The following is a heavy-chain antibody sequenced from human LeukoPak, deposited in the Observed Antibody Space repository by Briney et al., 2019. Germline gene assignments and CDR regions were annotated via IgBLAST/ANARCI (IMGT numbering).Heavy chain of an antibody. CDR3: ARGRDFWRTNFDY. Sequence: SETLSLTCAVYGGSFSGYYWSWIRQPPGKGLEWIGEINHSGSTNYNPSLKSRVTISVDTSKNQFSLKLSSVTAADTAVYYRARGRDFWRTNFDYWGQGTLVTVSS. V-gene: IGHV4-34*01. D-gene: IGHD3-3*01. J-gene: IGHJ4*02. CDR2: INHSGST. CDR1: GGSFSGYY.